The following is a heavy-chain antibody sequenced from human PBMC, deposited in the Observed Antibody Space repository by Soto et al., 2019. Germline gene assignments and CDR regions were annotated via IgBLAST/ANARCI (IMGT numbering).Heavy chain of an antibody. CDR1: GGSFSGYY. CDR2: INHSGST. D-gene: IGHD6-6*01. J-gene: IGHJ4*02. CDR3: ARGGRYSSSSGGYFDY. Sequence: SETLSLTCAVYGGSFSGYYWSWIRQPPGKGLEWIGEINHSGSTNYNPSLKSRVTISVDTSKNQFSLKLSSVTAADTAVYYCARGGRYSSSSGGYFDYWGQGTLVTVSS. V-gene: IGHV4-34*01.